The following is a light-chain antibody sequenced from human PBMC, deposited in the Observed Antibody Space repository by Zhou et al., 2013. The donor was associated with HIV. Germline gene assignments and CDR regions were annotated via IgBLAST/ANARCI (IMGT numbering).Light chain of an antibody. CDR3: HQYARSPYT. Sequence: EIVLTQSPGTLSLSPGERATLSCRASHTVTSNNLAWYQQQPGQAPRLVIYGASTRATGLPARFSGSGSGTDFTLSISRLEPEDFAVYYCHQYARSPYTFGQGTKLEV. CDR1: HTVTSNN. V-gene: IGKV3-20*01. J-gene: IGKJ2*01. CDR2: GAS.